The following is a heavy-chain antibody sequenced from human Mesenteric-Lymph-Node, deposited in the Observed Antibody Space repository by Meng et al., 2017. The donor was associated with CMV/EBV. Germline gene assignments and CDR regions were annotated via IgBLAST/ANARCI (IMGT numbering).Heavy chain of an antibody. CDR1: GGSISSSNW. CDR3: ARGAGELSGSVGTDY. J-gene: IGHJ4*02. CDR2: IYHSGST. D-gene: IGHD3-16*02. V-gene: IGHV4-4*02. Sequence: SETLSLTCAVSGGSISSSNWWSWVRQPPGKGLEWIGEIYHSGSTNYNPSLKSRVTISVDKSKNQFSLKLSSVTAADTAVYYCARGAGELSGSVGTDYWGQGTLVTVSS.